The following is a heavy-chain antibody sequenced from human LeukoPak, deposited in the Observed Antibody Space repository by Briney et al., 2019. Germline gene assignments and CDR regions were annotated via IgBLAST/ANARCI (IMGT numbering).Heavy chain of an antibody. V-gene: IGHV3-23*01. J-gene: IGHJ4*02. D-gene: IGHD1-26*01. CDR2: ISGSGGST. CDR1: GFTFSSYA. Sequence: PGGSLRLSCAASGFTFSSYAMSWVRQAPGKGLEWVSAISGSGGSTYYADSVKGRFTISRDNSKNTLYLQMNSLRAEDTAVYYRAKDRTHSGSYGGVDYWGQGTLVTVSS. CDR3: AKDRTHSGSYGGVDY.